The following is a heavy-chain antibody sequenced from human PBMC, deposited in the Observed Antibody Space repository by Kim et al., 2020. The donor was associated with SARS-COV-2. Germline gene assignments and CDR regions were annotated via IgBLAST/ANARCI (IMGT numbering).Heavy chain of an antibody. V-gene: IGHV3-74*01. CDR1: GFTFYSYW. J-gene: IGHJ4*02. D-gene: IGHD3-22*01. CDR2: INSDGSST. CDR3: ARQPDSSGPSGAFGY. Sequence: GGSLRLSCAASGFTFYSYWMHWVRQAPGKGLMWVSRINSDGSSTTYADSVKGRFTISRDNAKNTLYLQMNNLRAEDTAVYYCARQPDSSGPSGAFGYWGQGTLVTVSS.